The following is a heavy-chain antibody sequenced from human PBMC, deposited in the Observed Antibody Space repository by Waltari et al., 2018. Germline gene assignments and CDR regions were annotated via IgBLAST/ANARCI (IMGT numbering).Heavy chain of an antibody. J-gene: IGHJ6*02. D-gene: IGHD1-7*01. CDR2: IIPILGIA. CDR1: GGPFSRYA. CDR3: ARGAGTATYYYYGMDV. V-gene: IGHV1-69*09. Sequence: QVQLVQSGAEVKKPGSSVQVSCKASGGPFSRYATSWVRRAPGQGLEWMGRIIPILGIANYAQKFQGRVTITADKSTSTAYMELSSLRSEDTAVYYCARGAGTATYYYYGMDVWGQGTTVTVSS.